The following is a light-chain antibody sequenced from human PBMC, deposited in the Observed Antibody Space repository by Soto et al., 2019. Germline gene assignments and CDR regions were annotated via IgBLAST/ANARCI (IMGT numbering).Light chain of an antibody. V-gene: IGKV1-33*01. J-gene: IGKJ4*01. CDR3: QQYSSMLS. Sequence: DLPMTQSPSSLSASVGDRVTITCRASQSISNYLNWYQQKPGEAPKLLIYDASNLERGVPSRFSGSGSGTDFTLTISSLQPEDVATYYCQQYSSMLSFGGGTEVDLK. CDR2: DAS. CDR1: QSISNY.